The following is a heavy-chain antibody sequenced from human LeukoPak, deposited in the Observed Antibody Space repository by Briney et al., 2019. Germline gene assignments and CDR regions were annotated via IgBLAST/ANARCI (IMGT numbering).Heavy chain of an antibody. CDR2: ISYDGSNE. CDR3: AKSGYNRFDY. Sequence: GGSLRLSCAASGFTFSSYSMNWVRQAPGKGLEWVAIISYDGSNEYYADSVKGRFTISRDNSKNTLYLQMNSLRAEDTAVYYCAKSGYNRFDYWGQGTLVTVSS. CDR1: GFTFSSYS. D-gene: IGHD5-24*01. V-gene: IGHV3-30*18. J-gene: IGHJ4*02.